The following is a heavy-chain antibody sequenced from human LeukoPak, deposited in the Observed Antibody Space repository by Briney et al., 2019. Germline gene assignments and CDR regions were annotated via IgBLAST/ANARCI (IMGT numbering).Heavy chain of an antibody. CDR2: ISYDGSNK. V-gene: IGHV3-30*18. J-gene: IGHJ4*02. CDR1: GFTFSSYG. CDR3: AKDGMVKQHLVFGYFDY. Sequence: PGRSLRLSCAASGFTFSSYGMHWVRQAPGKGLEWVAVISYDGSNKYYADSVKGRFTISRDNSKNTLYLQMNSLRAEDTAVYYCAKDGMVKQHLVFGYFDYWGQGTLVTVSS. D-gene: IGHD6-13*01.